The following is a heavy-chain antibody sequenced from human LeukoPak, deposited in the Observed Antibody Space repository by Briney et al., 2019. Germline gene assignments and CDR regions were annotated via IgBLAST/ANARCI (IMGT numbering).Heavy chain of an antibody. D-gene: IGHD2-8*01. CDR2: INHSGST. J-gene: IGHJ5*02. V-gene: IGHV4-34*01. CDR1: GGSFSAYY. Sequence: SETLSLTCAVYGGSFSAYYWSWIRQPPGKGLEWIGEINHSGSTNYNPSLKSRVTMSVDTSKNQFSLKLSSVTAADTAVYYCASATLSSLNWFDPWGQGALVTVSS. CDR3: ASATLSSLNWFDP.